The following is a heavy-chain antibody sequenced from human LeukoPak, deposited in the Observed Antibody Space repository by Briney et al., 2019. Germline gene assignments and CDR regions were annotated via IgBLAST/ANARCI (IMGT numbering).Heavy chain of an antibody. CDR1: GGSISSYY. CDR2: IYYSGST. V-gene: IGHV4-59*01. CDR3: AREYCSSTSCYRYYFDY. D-gene: IGHD2-2*02. J-gene: IGHJ4*02. Sequence: SETLSLTCTVSGGSISSYYWSWIRQPAGKGLEWIGYIYYSGSTNYNPSLKSRVTISVDTSKNQFSLKLSSVTAADTAVYYCAREYCSSTSCYRYYFDYWGQGTLVTVSS.